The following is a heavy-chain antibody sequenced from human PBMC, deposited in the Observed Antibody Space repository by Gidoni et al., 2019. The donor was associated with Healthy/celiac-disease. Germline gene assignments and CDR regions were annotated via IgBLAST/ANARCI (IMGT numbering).Heavy chain of an antibody. J-gene: IGHJ6*02. CDR1: GFTFGDYA. CDR2: IRSKAYGGTT. D-gene: IGHD2-15*01. V-gene: IGHV3-49*05. Sequence: EVQLVESGGGLVKPGRSLRLSCTASGFTFGDYAMSWFRQAPGKGLEWVGFIRSKAYGGTTEYAAAVKGRFTISRDDSKGIAYLQMNSLKTEDTAVYYCRVDCSGGSCYSLYYYYYGMDVWGQGTTVTVSS. CDR3: RVDCSGGSCYSLYYYYYGMDV.